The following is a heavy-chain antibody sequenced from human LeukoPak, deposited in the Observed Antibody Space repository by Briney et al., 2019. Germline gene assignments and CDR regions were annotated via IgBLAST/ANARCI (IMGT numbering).Heavy chain of an antibody. D-gene: IGHD3-16*01. V-gene: IGHV3-7*04. J-gene: IGHJ5*02. CDR1: GFTFSSYW. CDR2: IKEDGSEK. CDR3: ARVVTWFDP. Sequence: GGPLRLSCAASGFTFSSYWMSWVRQAPGKGLEWVAHIKEDGSEKSYVEIVKGRFTISRDNAKTSLYLQMNSLRVEDTAIYYCARVVTWFDPWGRGTLVTVSS.